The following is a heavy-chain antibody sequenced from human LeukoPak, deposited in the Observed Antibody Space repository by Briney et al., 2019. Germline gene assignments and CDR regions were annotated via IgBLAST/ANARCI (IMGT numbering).Heavy chain of an antibody. Sequence: GASVKVSCKASGYTFTGYYIHWVRQAPGQGLEWMGWINPNSGGTKYAQKCQGRVTITRDTSISTAYMELSSLTSDDTALYYCATDGAVAGTAYPEYWGQGTLVTVSS. CDR3: ATDGAVAGTAYPEY. V-gene: IGHV1-2*02. J-gene: IGHJ4*02. CDR2: INPNSGGT. CDR1: GYTFTGYY. D-gene: IGHD6-19*01.